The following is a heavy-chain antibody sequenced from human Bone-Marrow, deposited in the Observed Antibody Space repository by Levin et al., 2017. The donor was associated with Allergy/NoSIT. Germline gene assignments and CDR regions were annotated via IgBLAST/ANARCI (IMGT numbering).Heavy chain of an antibody. CDR3: ARDGLGYCSGDNCLDAFDI. D-gene: IGHD2-15*01. V-gene: IGHV1-69*13. J-gene: IGHJ3*02. Sequence: VASVKVSCKASGGTFNRYIISWVRQAPGQGLEWMGGIIPIYNTAKYAQKFQGRVTIIAEDSTGTGYMELSSLTSEDTAVYYCARDGLGYCSGDNCLDAFDIWGQGTMVIVSS. CDR2: IIPIYNTA. CDR1: GGTFNRYI.